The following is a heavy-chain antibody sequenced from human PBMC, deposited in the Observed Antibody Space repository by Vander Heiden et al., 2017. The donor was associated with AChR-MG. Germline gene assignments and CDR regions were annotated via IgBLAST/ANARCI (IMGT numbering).Heavy chain of an antibody. CDR3: ARGGNLDVLVVYATFDY. J-gene: IGHJ4*02. Sequence: QVQLVESGGGVVQPGRSLRLSCAAPGFPFSRSAMHWVRQAPGKGLEWVAVISYDGSNKYYADSVKGRFTISRDNSKNTLYLQMNSLRAEDTAVYYCARGGNLDVLVVYATFDYWGQGTLVTVSS. D-gene: IGHD2-8*02. V-gene: IGHV3-30-3*01. CDR2: ISYDGSNK. CDR1: GFPFSRSA.